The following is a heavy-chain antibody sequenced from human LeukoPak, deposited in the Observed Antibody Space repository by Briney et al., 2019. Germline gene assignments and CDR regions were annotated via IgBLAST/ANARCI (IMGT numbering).Heavy chain of an antibody. J-gene: IGHJ5*02. Sequence: PGGSLRLSCAASGFTFSSYSMNWVRQAPGKGLEWVSSISSSSSYIYYADSVKGRFTISRDNAKSSLCLQMNSLRAEDTAVYYCARGVVPAATYNWFDPWGQGTLVTVSS. V-gene: IGHV3-21*01. CDR1: GFTFSSYS. CDR2: ISSSSSYI. CDR3: ARGVVPAATYNWFDP. D-gene: IGHD2-2*01.